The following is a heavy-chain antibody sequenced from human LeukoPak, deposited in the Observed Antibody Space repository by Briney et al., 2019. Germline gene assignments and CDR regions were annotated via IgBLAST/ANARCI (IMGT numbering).Heavy chain of an antibody. V-gene: IGHV4-39*07. J-gene: IGHJ4*02. CDR2: IYYSGST. CDR1: GGSISSSSYY. D-gene: IGHD1-7*01. CDR3: ARSTGTTYPFDY. Sequence: PSETLSLTCTVSGGSISSSSYYWGWIRQPPGKGLEWIGSIYYSGSTNYNPSLKSRVTISVDTSKNQFSLKLSSVTAADTAVYYCARSTGTTYPFDYWGQGTLVTVSS.